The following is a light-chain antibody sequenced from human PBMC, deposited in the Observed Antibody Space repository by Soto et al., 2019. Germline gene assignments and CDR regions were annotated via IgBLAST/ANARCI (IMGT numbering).Light chain of an antibody. CDR1: QSISSW. CDR2: KAS. CDR3: QQYGSSPIT. Sequence: DIQMTQSPSTLSASVGDRVTINFRASQSISSWLAWYQQKPGKAPKLLIYKASSLESGVPSRFSGSGSGTDFTLTISRLEPEDFAVYYCQQYGSSPITFGQGTRLENK. V-gene: IGKV1-5*03. J-gene: IGKJ5*01.